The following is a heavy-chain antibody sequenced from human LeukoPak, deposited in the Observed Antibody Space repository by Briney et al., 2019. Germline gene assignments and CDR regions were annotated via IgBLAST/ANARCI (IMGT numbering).Heavy chain of an antibody. CDR1: GFTFSNHD. V-gene: IGHV3-30*18. CDR3: AKVALFSGYYPPFDY. J-gene: IGHJ4*02. Sequence: GGSLRLSCAGSGFTFSNHDMHWVRQAPGKGLEWVAVISYDGSNEYYADSVKGRFTISRDNSKNTLFLQMNSLRPEDTAVYHCAKVALFSGYYPPFDYWGQGTLVTVSS. CDR2: ISYDGSNE. D-gene: IGHD3-22*01.